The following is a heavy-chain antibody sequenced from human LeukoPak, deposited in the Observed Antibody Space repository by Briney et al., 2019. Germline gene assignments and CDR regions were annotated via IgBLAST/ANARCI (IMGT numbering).Heavy chain of an antibody. CDR3: ARDHLTIAAAGSYYFDY. CDR2: ISSSGSTI. V-gene: IGHV3-48*03. Sequence: GGSLRLSCAASGFTFSSYEMNWVRQAPGKGLEWVSDISSSGSTIYYADSVKGRFTISRDNAKNSLYLQMNSLRAEDTAVYYCARDHLTIAAAGSYYFDYWGQGTLVTVSS. J-gene: IGHJ4*02. CDR1: GFTFSSYE. D-gene: IGHD6-13*01.